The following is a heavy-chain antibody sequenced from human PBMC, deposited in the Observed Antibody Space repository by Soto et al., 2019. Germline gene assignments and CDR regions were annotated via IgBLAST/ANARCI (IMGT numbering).Heavy chain of an antibody. CDR2: ISGSGGST. CDR3: AKDGDCISTSCYGEGFDP. Sequence: PGGSLRHSCASSGGTCSSYAMSLVRQAPGKGLEWVSAISGSGGSTYYADSVKGRFTISRDNSKNTLYLQMNSLRAEDTAVYYCAKDGDCISTSCYGEGFDPWGQGTLVTVSS. D-gene: IGHD2-2*01. V-gene: IGHV3-23*01. J-gene: IGHJ5*02. CDR1: GGTCSSYA.